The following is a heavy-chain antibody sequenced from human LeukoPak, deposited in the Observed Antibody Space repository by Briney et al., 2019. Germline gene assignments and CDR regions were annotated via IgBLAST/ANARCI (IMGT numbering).Heavy chain of an antibody. CDR3: ARALVGEVYYYYYYMDV. CDR1: GGSISSGGYY. J-gene: IGHJ6*03. V-gene: IGHV4-30-2*01. D-gene: IGHD1-26*01. CDR2: IYHSGST. Sequence: TPSETLSLTCTVSGGSISSGGYYWSWIRQPPGKGLEWIGYIYHSGSTYYNPSLKSRVTISVDRSKNQFSLKLSSVTAADTAVYYCARALVGEVYYYYYYMDVWGKGTTVTVSS.